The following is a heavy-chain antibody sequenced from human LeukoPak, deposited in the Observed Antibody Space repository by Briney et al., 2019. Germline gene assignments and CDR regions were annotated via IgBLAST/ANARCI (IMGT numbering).Heavy chain of an antibody. CDR2: ISSSGGST. CDR1: GFTFSSYA. J-gene: IGHJ4*02. Sequence: PGGSLRLSCAASGFTFSSYAMSWVRQAPGKGLEWVSAISSSGGSTYYADSVKGRFTISRDDSRNTLYLQMNSLRAEDTAVYYCAKGGGASFFDYWGQGTLVTVSS. D-gene: IGHD1-26*01. V-gene: IGHV3-23*01. CDR3: AKGGGASFFDY.